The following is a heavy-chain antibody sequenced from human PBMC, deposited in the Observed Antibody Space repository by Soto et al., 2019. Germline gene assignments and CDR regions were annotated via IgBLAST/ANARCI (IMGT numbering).Heavy chain of an antibody. V-gene: IGHV5-51*01. Sequence: GESMKISCTGVGYSFTIYWIGWVRQMPGIGLEWMGIIYPGDSDTRYSPSFQGQVTISADKSITTAYLQWSSLKASDTAMYYCARGYCTTTICDPWFDPWGQGTLVTVSS. J-gene: IGHJ5*02. CDR3: ARGYCTTTICDPWFDP. D-gene: IGHD2-2*01. CDR2: IYPGDSDT. CDR1: GYSFTIYW.